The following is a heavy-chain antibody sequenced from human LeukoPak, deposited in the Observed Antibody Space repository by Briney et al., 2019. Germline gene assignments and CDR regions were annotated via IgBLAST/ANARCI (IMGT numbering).Heavy chain of an antibody. CDR3: AKGGMASGGLYWYFDL. J-gene: IGHJ2*01. D-gene: IGHD2-15*01. Sequence: GGSLRLSCAASGFTFSSYAMSWVRQAPGKGLEWVALISYDGSHEYYADSVKGRFTISRDNSKSTLYLQMSSLSPEDTALYYCAKGGMASGGLYWYFDLWGRGTLVTVSS. V-gene: IGHV3-30*18. CDR2: ISYDGSHE. CDR1: GFTFSSYA.